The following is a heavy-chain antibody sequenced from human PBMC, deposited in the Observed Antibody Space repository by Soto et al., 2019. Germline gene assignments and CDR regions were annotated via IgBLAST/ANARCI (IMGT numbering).Heavy chain of an antibody. CDR1: GFTFSNAW. CDR2: IKSKTDGGTT. D-gene: IGHD3-10*01. J-gene: IGHJ6*02. V-gene: IGHV3-15*07. CDR3: TTSITMVRGVPKTYYYYYGMDV. Sequence: WGSLRLSCAASGFTFSNAWMNWVRQAPGKGLEWVGRIKSKTDGGTTDYAAPEKGRITISRDDSKNTLYLQMNSLKTEDTAVYYCTTSITMVRGVPKTYYYYYGMDVWGQGTTVTVSS.